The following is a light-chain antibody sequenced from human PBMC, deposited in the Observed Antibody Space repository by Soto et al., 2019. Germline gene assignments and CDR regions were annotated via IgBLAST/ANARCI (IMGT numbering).Light chain of an antibody. Sequence: DIVMTQSPGSLAVSLGERATFNCKSSRSILDSSINQNRLAWYQQRPGQPPKLLLFWASTRESGVPDRFSGSGSGTDFTLTISSLQAEDVAVYYCQQYYTLPFTFGPGSKVDIK. J-gene: IGKJ3*01. CDR3: QQYYTLPFT. CDR1: RSILDSSINQNR. V-gene: IGKV4-1*01. CDR2: WAS.